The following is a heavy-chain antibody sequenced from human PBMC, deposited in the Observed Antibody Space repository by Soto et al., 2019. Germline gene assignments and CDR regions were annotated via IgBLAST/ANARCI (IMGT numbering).Heavy chain of an antibody. CDR3: ARHKSGSDWLDP. Sequence: PSGTLSLTCTVSGGSISYISYCWGWIRQPPGKGLQWIGCMFYSGATYYNPSLKNRVTLSVDTSNNEFSLKLVSVTAPDTAVYYCARHKSGSDWLDPWGQGTLVTVSS. D-gene: IGHD2-15*01. V-gene: IGHV4-39*01. CDR2: MFYSGAT. CDR1: GGSISYISYC. J-gene: IGHJ5*02.